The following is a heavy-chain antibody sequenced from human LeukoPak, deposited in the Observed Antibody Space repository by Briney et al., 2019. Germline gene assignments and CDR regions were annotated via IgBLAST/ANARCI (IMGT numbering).Heavy chain of an antibody. CDR3: AKDFDDSSGYYYNY. J-gene: IGHJ4*02. CDR2: ISSSSGYI. Sequence: PGGSLRLSCAASGFTFSSYSMNWVRQAPGKGLEWVSSISSSSGYIYYADSVKGRFTISRDNAKNSLYLQMNSLRAEDTAVYYCAKDFDDSSGYYYNYWGQGTLVTVSS. D-gene: IGHD3-22*01. V-gene: IGHV3-21*04. CDR1: GFTFSSYS.